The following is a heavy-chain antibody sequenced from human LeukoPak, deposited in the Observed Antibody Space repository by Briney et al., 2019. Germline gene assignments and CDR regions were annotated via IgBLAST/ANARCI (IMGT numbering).Heavy chain of an antibody. CDR3: ARVTGRVNWFDP. J-gene: IGHJ5*02. Sequence: PSETLSLTCTVSGGSISSYYWSWIRQPPGKGLEWIGYIYYSGSTNYNPSLKSRVTISVDTSKNQFSLKLSSVTAADTAVYYCARVTGRVNWFDPWGQGTLVTASS. D-gene: IGHD3-3*01. CDR1: GGSISSYY. CDR2: IYYSGST. V-gene: IGHV4-59*01.